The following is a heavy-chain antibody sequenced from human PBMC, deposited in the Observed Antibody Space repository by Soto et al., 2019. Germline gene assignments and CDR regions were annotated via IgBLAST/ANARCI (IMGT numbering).Heavy chain of an antibody. Sequence: GASAKVSCKVSGYTLTELSMHWVRQAPGQGLEWMGIINPSGGSTSYAQKFQGRVTMTRDTSTSTVYMELSSLRSEDTAVYYCARGYSSGWYGPDVWGQGTTVTVSS. CDR3: ARGYSSGWYGPDV. V-gene: IGHV1-46*03. CDR2: INPSGGST. CDR1: GYTLTELS. J-gene: IGHJ6*02. D-gene: IGHD6-19*01.